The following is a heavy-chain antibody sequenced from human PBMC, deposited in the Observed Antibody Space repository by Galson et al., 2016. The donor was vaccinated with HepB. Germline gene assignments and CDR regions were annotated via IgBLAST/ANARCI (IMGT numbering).Heavy chain of an antibody. CDR3: AREVDTPMVSIRYFDL. CDR1: GHTFTNYS. V-gene: IGHV1-18*01. D-gene: IGHD5-18*01. CDR2: ITSRGGYP. J-gene: IGHJ2*01. Sequence: SVKVSCKASGHTFTNYSVSWVRQAPGHGLEWMGWITSRGGYPNYVQKFQDRVTMTIDTSTSTVYMELRSLRSDDTAFYYCAREVDTPMVSIRYFDLWGRGTLVTVSS.